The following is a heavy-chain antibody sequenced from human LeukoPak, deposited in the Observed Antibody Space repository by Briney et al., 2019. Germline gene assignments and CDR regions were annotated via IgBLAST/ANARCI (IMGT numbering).Heavy chain of an antibody. CDR2: VNPNSGNT. Sequence: ASVKVSCKASGYTFTSYDINWVRQATGQGLEWMGWVNPNSGNTGYAQKFQGRGTMTRNTSISTAYMELSSLRSEDTAVYYCARGLDYYGSGSYYYYYYMDVWGKGTTVTVSS. V-gene: IGHV1-8*01. CDR1: GYTFTSYD. D-gene: IGHD3-10*01. CDR3: ARGLDYYGSGSYYYYYYMDV. J-gene: IGHJ6*03.